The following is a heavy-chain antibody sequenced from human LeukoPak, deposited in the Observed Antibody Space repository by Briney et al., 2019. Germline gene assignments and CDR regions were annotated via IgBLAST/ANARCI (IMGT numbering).Heavy chain of an antibody. Sequence: GGSLRLSCTASGFTFRDYYMSWIRQAPGKGLEWVSYISSGGSTIYYADSVKGRFTISRDNAKNSLYLQMNSLRAEDTAVYYCAKDGGGDPITIFGVVISPYYYYGMDVWGQGTTVTVSS. CDR1: GFTFRDYY. J-gene: IGHJ6*02. CDR3: AKDGGGDPITIFGVVISPYYYYGMDV. V-gene: IGHV3-11*04. D-gene: IGHD3-3*01. CDR2: ISSGGSTI.